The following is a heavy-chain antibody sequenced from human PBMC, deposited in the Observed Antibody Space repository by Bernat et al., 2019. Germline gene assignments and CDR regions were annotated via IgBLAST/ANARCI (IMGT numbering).Heavy chain of an antibody. J-gene: IGHJ4*02. D-gene: IGHD2-8*01. V-gene: IGHV1-69*04. CDR1: GGTFSSYA. CDR2: IIPILGIA. CDR3: ARDYCTNGVCYGGFDY. Sequence: QVQLVQSGAEVKKPGSSVKVSCKASGGTFSSYAISWVRQAPGQGLEWMGRIIPILGIANYAQKFQGRVTITADKSTSTAYMELSSLRSEDTAVYYCARDYCTNGVCYGGFDYWGQGTLVTVSS.